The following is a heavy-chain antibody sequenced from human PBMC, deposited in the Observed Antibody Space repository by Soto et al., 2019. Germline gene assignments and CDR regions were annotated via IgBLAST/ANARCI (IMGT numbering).Heavy chain of an antibody. Sequence: QVQLVQSGAEVKKPGASVKVSCKASGGTFSSDAISWVRQAPGQGLEWVGGIIPIFGTANYAQKFQGRVTITADESTSTAYMELNSLRSEDTAVYYCAIFLDFEIEAAGNCFDPCGQGTLVTVAS. D-gene: IGHD6-13*01. CDR2: IIPIFGTA. CDR1: GGTFSSDA. CDR3: AIFLDFEIEAAGNCFDP. J-gene: IGHJ5*02. V-gene: IGHV1-69*01.